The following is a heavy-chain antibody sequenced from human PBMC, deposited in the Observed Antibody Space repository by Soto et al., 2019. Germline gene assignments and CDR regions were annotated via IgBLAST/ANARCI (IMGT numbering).Heavy chain of an antibody. V-gene: IGHV4-34*01. CDR1: SGSLSGYY. J-gene: IGHJ4*02. CDR3: ARAPKVSGSAQTRPDF. Sequence: SETLSLTCSLYSGSLSGYYWSWIRQPPGEGLEWIGEISPSGTTNYSPSLKSRVSISVDTSKNQFSLNLTSLTAADTAVYYCARAPKVSGSAQTRPDFWGQGSLVTVSS. CDR2: ISPSGTT. D-gene: IGHD6-6*01.